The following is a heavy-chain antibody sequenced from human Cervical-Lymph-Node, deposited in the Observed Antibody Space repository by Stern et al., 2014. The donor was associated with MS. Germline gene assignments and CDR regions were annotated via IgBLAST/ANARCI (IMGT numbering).Heavy chain of an antibody. J-gene: IGHJ6*02. V-gene: IGHV3-48*01. Sequence: VQLVESGGGLVRPGGSLRLSCAASGFNFSAYTMNWVRQAPGKGLEWISSFSRGTNTLSYADSVQGRFTISRDTAKNSLYLHMSSLRPEDTAVYYCAREGYDFWSGYYQGLDVWGQGTTVTVSS. CDR3: AREGYDFWSGYYQGLDV. D-gene: IGHD3-3*01. CDR1: GFNFSAYT. CDR2: FSRGTNTL.